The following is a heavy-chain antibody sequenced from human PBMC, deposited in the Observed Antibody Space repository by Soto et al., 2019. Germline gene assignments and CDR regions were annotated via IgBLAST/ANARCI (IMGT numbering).Heavy chain of an antibody. Sequence: GGSLRLSCAASGFILSSYGMSWVRPAPGKGLEWVAVIWYDGSKKHYADAVKGRFTISRDNSKNTLYLQMNSLRDEDTAVYYCARDLLLYGSGSYDYWGQGALVTVSS. CDR2: IWYDGSKK. CDR1: GFILSSYG. V-gene: IGHV3-33*07. J-gene: IGHJ4*02. CDR3: ARDLLLYGSGSYDY. D-gene: IGHD3-10*01.